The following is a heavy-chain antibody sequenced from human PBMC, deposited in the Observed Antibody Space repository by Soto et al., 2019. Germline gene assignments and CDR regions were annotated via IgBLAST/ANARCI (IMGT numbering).Heavy chain of an antibody. V-gene: IGHV1-2*02. D-gene: IGHD3-10*01. J-gene: IGHJ3*02. Sequence: QVQLVQSGAEVKKPGASVKVSCKASGYTFTGYYMHWVRQAPGQGLEWMGWINPNSGGTNYAQKFQGRVTMTRDTSISPAYMELSRLRSDDTAVYYCARGITMVRGVLLDAFDIWGQGTMVTVSS. CDR2: INPNSGGT. CDR1: GYTFTGYY. CDR3: ARGITMVRGVLLDAFDI.